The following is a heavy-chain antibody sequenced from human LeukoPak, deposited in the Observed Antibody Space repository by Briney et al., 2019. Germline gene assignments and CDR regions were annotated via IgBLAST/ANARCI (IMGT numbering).Heavy chain of an antibody. CDR1: EFTFSSYW. CDR3: ATKSGTYYNY. V-gene: IGHV3-7*03. CDR2: IKQDGSEK. J-gene: IGHJ4*02. Sequence: PGGSLRLSCAASEFTFSSYWMSWVRQAPGKGLEWVANIKQDGSEKYYVDSVKGRFTISRDNAKKSLYLQINSLRTEDTAVYYCATKSGTYYNYWGRGSLVTVSS. D-gene: IGHD1-26*01.